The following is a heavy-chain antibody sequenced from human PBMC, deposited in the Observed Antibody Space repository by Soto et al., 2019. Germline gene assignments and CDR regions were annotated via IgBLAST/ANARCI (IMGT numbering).Heavy chain of an antibody. J-gene: IGHJ6*03. V-gene: IGHV3-23*01. CDR2: ISGSGDTT. D-gene: IGHD5-12*01. CDR1: GFPLRNNG. CDR3: ARGYSGYDYYYYYYMDV. Sequence: HPGGSLRLSCEASGFPLRNNGMSWVRQAPGKGLEWVSGISGSGDTTYYADSVKGRFTISRDKSKSTLYLQMNSLRAEDTAVYYCARGYSGYDYYYYYYMDVWGKGTSVTVSS.